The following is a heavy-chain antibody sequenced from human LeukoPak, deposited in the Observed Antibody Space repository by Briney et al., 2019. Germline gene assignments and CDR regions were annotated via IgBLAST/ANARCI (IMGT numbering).Heavy chain of an antibody. J-gene: IGHJ4*02. D-gene: IGHD6-13*01. Sequence: GGSLRLSCAASGFTFSSYAMSWVRQAPGKGLEWVSAISGSGGSTYYADSVKGRFTISRDNSKNTLYLQINSLRAEDTAVYYCAKDRGSYSSSPTGYWGQGTLVTVSS. CDR1: GFTFSSYA. CDR3: AKDRGSYSSSPTGY. CDR2: ISGSGGST. V-gene: IGHV3-23*01.